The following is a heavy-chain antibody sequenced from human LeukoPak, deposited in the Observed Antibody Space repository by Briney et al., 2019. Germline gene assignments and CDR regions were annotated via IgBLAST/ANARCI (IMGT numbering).Heavy chain of an antibody. CDR3: AKGYDFWSGYHLDY. D-gene: IGHD3-3*01. V-gene: IGHV3-23*01. Sequence: GGSLRLSCAASGFPFSNNAMTWVRQAPGKGLEWVSALSGSGISTYYADSVKGRFTISRDNSKNTLYLQMNSLRAEDTAAYYCAKGYDFWSGYHLDYWGQGTLVTVSS. CDR1: GFPFSNNA. J-gene: IGHJ4*02. CDR2: LSGSGIST.